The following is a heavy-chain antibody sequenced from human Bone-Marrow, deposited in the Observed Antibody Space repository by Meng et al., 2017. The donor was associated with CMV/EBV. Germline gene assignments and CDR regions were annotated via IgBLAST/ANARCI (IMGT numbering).Heavy chain of an antibody. J-gene: IGHJ3*02. Sequence: GGSLKISCVASGFSFSNSFMTWVRQAPGKGLEWVANIKRDESDKNKNYVDSVKGRFTISRDNAKNSLYLQMNSLRADDTAMYYCARDPYGVGGYGAFDIWGRGTMVTVSS. V-gene: IGHV3-7*01. D-gene: IGHD3-22*01. CDR2: IKRDESDK. CDR1: GFSFSNSF. CDR3: ARDPYGVGGYGAFDI.